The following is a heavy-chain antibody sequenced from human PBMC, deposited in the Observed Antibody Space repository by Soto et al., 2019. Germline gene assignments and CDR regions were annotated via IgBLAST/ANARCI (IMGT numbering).Heavy chain of an antibody. CDR3: AKVLDFPYYFDY. J-gene: IGHJ4*02. Sequence: QVQLVESGGGVVQPGRSLRLSCAASGFTFSSYGMHCVRQAPGKGLEWVVVISYDGSNKFYADYVKGRFTISRDNYKNTLYLQMNSLRAEDTAVYYCAKVLDFPYYFDYWGQGTLVTVSS. CDR2: ISYDGSNK. CDR1: GFTFSSYG. D-gene: IGHD3-3*01. V-gene: IGHV3-30*18.